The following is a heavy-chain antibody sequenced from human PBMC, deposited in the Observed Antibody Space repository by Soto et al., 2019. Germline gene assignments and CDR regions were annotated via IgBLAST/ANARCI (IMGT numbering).Heavy chain of an antibody. CDR3: ARLDPGGGRMLFGVVIRRFYFDY. CDR2: IIPIFGTA. CDR1: GCTFSSYA. J-gene: IGHJ4*02. Sequence: GASVKVSCKASGCTFSSYAISWVRQAPGQGLEWMGGIIPIFGTANYAQKFQGRVTITADESTSTAYMELSSLRSEDTAVYYCARLDPGGGRMLFGVVIRRFYFDYWVQGVXVTVSS. V-gene: IGHV1-69*13. D-gene: IGHD3-3*01.